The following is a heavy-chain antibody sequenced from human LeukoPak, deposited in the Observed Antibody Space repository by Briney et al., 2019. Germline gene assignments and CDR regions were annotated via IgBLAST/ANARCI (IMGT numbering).Heavy chain of an antibody. D-gene: IGHD3-10*01. CDR1: GYSFTNYW. J-gene: IGHJ3*02. CDR3: ARDYGSGTYRDAFDI. CDR2: IYPDDSDT. V-gene: IGHV5-51*01. Sequence: GESLKISCKGSGYSFTNYWIAWVRQMPGKGLEWMGIIYPDDSDTRYSPSFQGQVTISADKSISTAYLQWSSLKASDTATYYCARDYGSGTYRDAFDIWGQGTMFTVSS.